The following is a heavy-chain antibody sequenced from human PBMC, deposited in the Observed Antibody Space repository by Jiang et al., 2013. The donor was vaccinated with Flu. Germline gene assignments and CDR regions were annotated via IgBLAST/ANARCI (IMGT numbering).Heavy chain of an antibody. CDR1: GFTFSNYG. Sequence: VQLLESGGGLIPPGGSLRLSYAASGFTFSNYGMDWVRQAPGKGLEWVSVISASGDDTFYTNSVKGRFTISRDNSKNTLYLQMNSLRVEDTAVYYCAKTLAASGYASSDHWGQGTLVTVSS. CDR2: ISASGDDT. D-gene: IGHD6-13*01. V-gene: IGHV3-23*01. CDR3: AKTLAASGYASSDH. J-gene: IGHJ5*02.